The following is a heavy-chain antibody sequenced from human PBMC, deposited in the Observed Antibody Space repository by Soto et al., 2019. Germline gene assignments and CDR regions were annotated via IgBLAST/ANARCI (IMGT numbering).Heavy chain of an antibody. D-gene: IGHD1-20*01. J-gene: IGHJ4*02. CDR1: GGTFSSYT. CDR2: IIPILGIA. Sequence: QVQLVQSGAEVKKPGSSEKVSCKASGGTFSSYTISWVRQAPGQGLEWMGRIIPILGIANYAQKFQGRVTITADKSTSTAYMELSSLRSEDTAVYYCARGKVTGTTLFDYWGQGTLVTVSS. CDR3: ARGKVTGTTLFDY. V-gene: IGHV1-69*02.